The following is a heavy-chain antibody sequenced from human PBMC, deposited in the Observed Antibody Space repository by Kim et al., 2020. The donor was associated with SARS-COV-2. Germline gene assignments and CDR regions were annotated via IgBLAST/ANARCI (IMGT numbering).Heavy chain of an antibody. CDR3: ARARGILTGYYSFDY. D-gene: IGHD3-9*01. J-gene: IGHJ4*02. CDR1: GGSFSGYY. V-gene: IGHV4-34*01. CDR2: INHSGST. Sequence: SETLSLTCAVYGGSFSGYYWSWIRQPPGKGLEWIGEINHSGSTNYNPSLKSRVTISVDTSKNQFSLKLSSVTAADTAVYYCARARGILTGYYSFDYWGQGTLVTVSS.